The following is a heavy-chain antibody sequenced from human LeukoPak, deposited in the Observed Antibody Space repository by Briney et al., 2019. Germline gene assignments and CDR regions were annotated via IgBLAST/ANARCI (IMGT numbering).Heavy chain of an antibody. V-gene: IGHV1-69*05. CDR3: AREGSLDAFDI. D-gene: IGHD6-13*01. Sequence: SVKVFCKASGGTFSSYAISWVRQAPGQGLEWMGRIIPIFGTANYAQKFQGRVTITTDESTSTAYMELSSLRSEDTAVYYCAREGSLDAFDIWGQGTMVTVSS. CDR1: GGTFSSYA. J-gene: IGHJ3*02. CDR2: IIPIFGTA.